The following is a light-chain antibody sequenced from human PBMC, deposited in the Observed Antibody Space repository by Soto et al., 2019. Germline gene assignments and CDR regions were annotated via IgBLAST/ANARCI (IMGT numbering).Light chain of an antibody. V-gene: IGKV3D-20*02. CDR3: QQRSNWPWT. Sequence: EIVLTQSPGTLSLSPVERATLSCRASRSVSSSYLAWYQQKPGQAHRFIIYGAYSRATGITDRFSGSGSGTDFTLKISSIEPEELAVYYCQQRSNWPWTVGQGNKGEI. CDR2: GAY. J-gene: IGKJ1*01. CDR1: RSVSSSY.